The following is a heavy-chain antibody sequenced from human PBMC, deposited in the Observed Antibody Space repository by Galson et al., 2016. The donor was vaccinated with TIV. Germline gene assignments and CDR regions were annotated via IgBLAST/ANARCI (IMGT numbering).Heavy chain of an antibody. CDR3: AEDRITFIFRGAFDM. J-gene: IGHJ3*02. CDR2: ISAKYDNA. CDR1: GFTFSDYA. D-gene: IGHD2/OR15-2a*01. Sequence: SLRLSCAASGFTFSDYAMSWVRQAPGKGLEWLSVISAKYDNAKYADSVKGRFTISRVNSKSTLYLQLDSLRADDTAIYYCAEDRITFIFRGAFDMWGQGTMVTVSS. V-gene: IGHV3-23*01.